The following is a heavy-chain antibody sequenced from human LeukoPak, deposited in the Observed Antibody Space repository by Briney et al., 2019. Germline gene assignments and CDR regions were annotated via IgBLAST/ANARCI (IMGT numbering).Heavy chain of an antibody. CDR1: GYSISSYF. CDR2: IYSSGST. CDR3: ARAGVQWQRPRDYYYYYMDV. V-gene: IGHV4-4*07. J-gene: IGHJ6*03. Sequence: PSETLSLTCTVSGYSISSYFWTWIRQPAGKGLEWIGRIYSSGSTNYNPSLKSRVTISVDKSRNQFSLKLSSVTAADTAVYYCARAGVQWQRPRDYYYYYMDVWGKGSTVTVSS. D-gene: IGHD6-19*01.